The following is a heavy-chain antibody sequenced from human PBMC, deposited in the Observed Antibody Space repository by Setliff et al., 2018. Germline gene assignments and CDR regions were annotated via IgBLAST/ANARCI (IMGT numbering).Heavy chain of an antibody. CDR2: ISSGGST. J-gene: IGHJ4*02. CDR1: GGSMSNYF. D-gene: IGHD3-22*01. V-gene: IGHV4-4*08. Sequence: SETLSLTCSVAGGSMSNYFWSWVRRPPGKGLEWIGFISSGGSTIYSPSLKSRVTISVDTSKNQFSLRLTSVTAADTAIYYCARNPASGAYYSSRPFHFDYWGQGIVVTVSS. CDR3: ARNPASGAYYSSRPFHFDY.